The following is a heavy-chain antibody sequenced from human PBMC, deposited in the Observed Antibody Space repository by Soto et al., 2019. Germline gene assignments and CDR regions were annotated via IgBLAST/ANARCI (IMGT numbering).Heavy chain of an antibody. CDR3: AKVILRNSYNWFDP. Sequence: ASVKVSCKASGYTFTGYYMHWVRQAPGQGLEWMGWINPNSGGTNYAQKFQGRVTMTRDTSISTAYMELSRLRSDDTAVYYCAKVILRNSYNWFDPWGQGTLVTVSS. CDR2: INPNSGGT. V-gene: IGHV1-2*02. J-gene: IGHJ5*02. D-gene: IGHD1-7*01. CDR1: GYTFTGYY.